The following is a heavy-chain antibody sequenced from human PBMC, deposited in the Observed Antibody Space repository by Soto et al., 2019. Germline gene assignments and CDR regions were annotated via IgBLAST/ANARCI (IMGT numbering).Heavy chain of an antibody. D-gene: IGHD6-13*01. CDR3: ARGPYSSSWYNNNWFDP. Sequence: GASVKVSCKASGGTFSSYAISWVRQAPGQGLEWMGGIIPIFGTANYAQKFQGRVTITADESTSTAYMELSSLRSEDTAVYYCARGPYSSSWYNNNWFDPWGQGTLVTVSS. CDR2: IIPIFGTA. V-gene: IGHV1-69*13. J-gene: IGHJ5*02. CDR1: GGTFSSYA.